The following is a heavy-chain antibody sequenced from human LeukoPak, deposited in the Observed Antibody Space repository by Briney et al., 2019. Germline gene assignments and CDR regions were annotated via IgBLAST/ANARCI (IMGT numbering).Heavy chain of an antibody. V-gene: IGHV1-18*01. J-gene: IGHJ5*02. D-gene: IGHD5-24*01. Sequence: ASVKVSCKASGYTFTSYGISWVRQAPGQGLEWMGWISAYNGNTNYAQRLQGRVTMTTDTSTSTAYMELRSLRSDDTAVYYCARGRLQARTTAVYNWFDPRGQGTLVTVSS. CDR1: GYTFTSYG. CDR2: ISAYNGNT. CDR3: ARGRLQARTTAVYNWFDP.